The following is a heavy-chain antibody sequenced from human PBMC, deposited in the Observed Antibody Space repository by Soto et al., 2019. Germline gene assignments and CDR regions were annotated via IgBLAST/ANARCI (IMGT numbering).Heavy chain of an antibody. Sequence: EVQLVESGGGLVQPGGSLRLSCAASGFTFISYWMHWVRQAPGKGLVWVSRINSDGSSTSYADSVKGRFTISSDNAKNTLYRQMTSLRDEDTDVYYCARGRFFALPSCWGHGTLVTVSS. CDR3: ARGRFFALPSC. CDR2: INSDGSST. CDR1: GFTFISYW. J-gene: IGHJ4*01. V-gene: IGHV3-74*01. D-gene: IGHD2-21*01.